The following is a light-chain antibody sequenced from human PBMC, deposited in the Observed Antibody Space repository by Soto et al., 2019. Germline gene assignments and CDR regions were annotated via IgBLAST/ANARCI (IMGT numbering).Light chain of an antibody. CDR2: STN. Sequence: QTVVTQEPSFSVSPGRTVTLTCGLSSGSVSTSYYPSWYQQTPGQAPRPLIYSTNTRSSGVPDRFSGSILGNKAALTIAGAQADDESDYYWVLYMGSGISVFGGGTKLTVL. V-gene: IGLV8-61*01. CDR1: SGSVSTSYY. CDR3: VLYMGSGISV. J-gene: IGLJ3*02.